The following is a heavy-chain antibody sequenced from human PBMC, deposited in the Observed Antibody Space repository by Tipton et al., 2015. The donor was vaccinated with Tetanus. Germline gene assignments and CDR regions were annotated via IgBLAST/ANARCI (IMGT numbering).Heavy chain of an antibody. D-gene: IGHD2-2*01. V-gene: IGHV4-39*02. CDR1: GGSITGNDYF. CDR2: LFHSGRT. J-gene: IGHJ4*02. CDR3: AKSDRVTRTSWYFHD. Sequence: LSCSVSGGSITGNDYFWGWIREAPEQGLEWIGSLFHSGRTHYNPTLRSRVTISGDPAKNHVSLRLTSMTAADTAIYYCAKSDRVTRTSWYFHDWGQGTLVTVSS.